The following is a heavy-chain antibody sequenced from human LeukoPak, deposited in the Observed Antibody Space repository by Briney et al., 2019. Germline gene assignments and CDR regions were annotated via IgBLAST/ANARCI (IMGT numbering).Heavy chain of an antibody. Sequence: GESLRLSCAASGFTFSSYAMSWVRQAPGKGLEWVSAISGSGGSTYYADSVKGRFTTSRDNSKNTLYLQMNSLRAEDTAVYYCAKILSAYYDFWRGYVGTRGQGTLVTVSS. V-gene: IGHV3-23*01. D-gene: IGHD3-3*01. CDR3: AKILSAYYDFWRGYVGT. CDR2: ISGSGGST. J-gene: IGHJ4*02. CDR1: GFTFSSYA.